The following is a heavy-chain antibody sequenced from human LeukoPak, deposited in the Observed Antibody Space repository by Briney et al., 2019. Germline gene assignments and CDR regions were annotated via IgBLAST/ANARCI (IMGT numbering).Heavy chain of an antibody. V-gene: IGHV3-23*01. Sequence: GGSLRLSCAASGFSFSSYAMSWVRQAPGKGLEWVSGLSGSDGSTYYADSVKGRFTISRDNSKNTLFLQMNNLRAEDTAVYYCAKGLVTWDYWGQGTLVTVSS. CDR2: LSGSDGST. CDR1: GFSFSSYA. J-gene: IGHJ4*02. D-gene: IGHD3-16*02. CDR3: AKGLVTWDY.